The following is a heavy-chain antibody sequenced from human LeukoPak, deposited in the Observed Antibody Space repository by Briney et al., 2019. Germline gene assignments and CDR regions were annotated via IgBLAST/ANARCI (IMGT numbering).Heavy chain of an antibody. CDR1: GGSFSGYY. J-gene: IGHJ4*02. Sequence: SETLSLTCAVYGGSFSGYYWSWIRQPPGKGLEWIGEINHSGSTNYNPSLKSRVTISVDTSKNQFSLKLSSVAAADTAVYYCARPTVDYWGQGTLVTVSS. CDR3: ARPTVDY. CDR2: INHSGST. V-gene: IGHV4-34*01.